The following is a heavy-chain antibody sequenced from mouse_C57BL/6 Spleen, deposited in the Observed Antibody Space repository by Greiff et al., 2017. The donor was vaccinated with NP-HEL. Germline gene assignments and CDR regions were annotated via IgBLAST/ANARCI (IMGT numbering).Heavy chain of an antibody. V-gene: IGHV3-6*01. D-gene: IGHD2-5*01. CDR2: IRYDGST. CDR1: GYSITSGYY. J-gene: IGHJ2*01. Sequence: EVQLQESGPGLVKPSQSLSLTCSVTGYSITSGYYWNWIRQFPGNKLEWMGYIRYDGSTNYNPSLKNRISITRDTSKNQFFLKLNSVTTEDTATYYGAREGYYSNHYFDYWGQGTTLTVSS. CDR3: AREGYYSNHYFDY.